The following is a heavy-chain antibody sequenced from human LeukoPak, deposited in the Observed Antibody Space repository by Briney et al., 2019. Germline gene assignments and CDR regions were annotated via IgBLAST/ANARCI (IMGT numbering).Heavy chain of an antibody. Sequence: SETLSLTCTVSGGSISSSSYYWGWIRQPPGKGLEWIGSIYYSGSTYYNPSLKSRVTVSVDTSKNQFSLKLSSVTAADTAVYYCARGYGAGSGYYRKHVWGPPYNWFDPWGQGTLVTVSS. CDR1: GGSISSSSYY. CDR3: ARGYGAGSGYYRKHVWGPPYNWFDP. CDR2: IYYSGST. V-gene: IGHV4-39*07. D-gene: IGHD3-3*01. J-gene: IGHJ5*02.